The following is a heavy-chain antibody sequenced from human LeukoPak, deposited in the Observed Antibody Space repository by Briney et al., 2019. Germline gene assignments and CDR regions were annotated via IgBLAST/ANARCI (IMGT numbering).Heavy chain of an antibody. J-gene: IGHJ3*02. CDR2: ISWNSGSI. D-gene: IGHD4-17*01. CDR1: GFTFDDYA. V-gene: IGHV3-9*01. Sequence: GGSLRLSCAASGFTFDDYAMHWVRQAPGKGLEWVSGISWNSGSIGYADSVKGRFTISRDNAKNSLYLQMNSLRAEDTAVYYCARGQRTGDLDAFDIWGQGTMVTVSS. CDR3: ARGQRTGDLDAFDI.